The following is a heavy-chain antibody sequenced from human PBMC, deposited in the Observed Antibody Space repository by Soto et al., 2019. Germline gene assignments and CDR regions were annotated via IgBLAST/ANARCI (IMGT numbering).Heavy chain of an antibody. CDR3: AMDYFDSRDYTTNWFDP. Sequence: PSETLSLTCSVSGDSISNSRFYWAWIRQPPGEGLEWIGSIYHTGNAYYNPSLKSRVTIFVDTSKNQFSLKLTSVTAADTALYYCAMDYFDSRDYTTNWFDPWGQGTLVTVS. CDR2: IYHTGNA. CDR1: GDSISNSRFY. J-gene: IGHJ5*02. D-gene: IGHD3-22*01. V-gene: IGHV4-39*01.